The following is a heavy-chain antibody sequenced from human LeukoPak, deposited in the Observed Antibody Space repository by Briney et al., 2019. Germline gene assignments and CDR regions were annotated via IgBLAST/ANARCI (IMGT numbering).Heavy chain of an antibody. CDR2: IYYSGST. Sequence: SETLSLTCTVSGGSMSSNYWSWIRLPPGKGLEWIGYIYYSGSTDYNPSLKSRVSISVATPKNQFSLSLGSVTAADTAVYYCARHGGISSGAFDIWGQGTMVTVSS. V-gene: IGHV4-59*08. CDR3: ARHGGISSGAFDI. D-gene: IGHD6-19*01. J-gene: IGHJ3*02. CDR1: GGSMSSNY.